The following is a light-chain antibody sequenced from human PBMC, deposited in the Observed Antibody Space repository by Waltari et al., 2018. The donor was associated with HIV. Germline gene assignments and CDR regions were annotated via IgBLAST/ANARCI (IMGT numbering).Light chain of an antibody. V-gene: IGLV1-44*01. CDR3: AAWDDSLNGM. CDR2: TND. CDR1: SPNIGSNI. J-gene: IGLJ3*02. Sequence: QAVLTQPPSASGTPRQNVTLSCSGSSPNIGSNIITWYQQLPGAAPKLLIYTNDQRPSGLPDRFAGSKSGTSASLAISGLQSADEADYYCAAWDDSLNGMFGGGTKLTVL.